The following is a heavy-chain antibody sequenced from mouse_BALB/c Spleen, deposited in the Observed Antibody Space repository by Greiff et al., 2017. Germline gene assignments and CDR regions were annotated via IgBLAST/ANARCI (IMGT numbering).Heavy chain of an antibody. J-gene: IGHJ3*01. CDR3: ARSSGNYEGLFAY. CDR2: IDPANGNT. Sequence: EVQLVESGAELVKPGASVKLSCTASGFNIKDTYMHWVKQRPEQGLEWIGRIDPANGNTKYDPKFQGKATITADTSSNTAYLQLSSLTSEDTAVYYCARSSGNYEGLFAYWGQGTLVTVSA. D-gene: IGHD2-1*01. V-gene: IGHV14-3*02. CDR1: GFNIKDTY.